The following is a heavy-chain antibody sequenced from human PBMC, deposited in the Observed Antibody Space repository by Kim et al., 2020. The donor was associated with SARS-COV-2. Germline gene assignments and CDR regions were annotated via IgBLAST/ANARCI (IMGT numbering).Heavy chain of an antibody. V-gene: IGHV3-21*01. J-gene: IGHJ4*02. CDR1: GFTLSLYS. Sequence: GGSLRLSCAASGFTLSLYSLNWVRQAPGKGLEWVSSISSSSSYISYADSIKGRFTISRDNAKSSLYLQMDNLRAEDTALYYCARESRAGAFDFWGQGTLVTVSS. CDR2: ISSSSSYI. CDR3: ARESRAGAFDF.